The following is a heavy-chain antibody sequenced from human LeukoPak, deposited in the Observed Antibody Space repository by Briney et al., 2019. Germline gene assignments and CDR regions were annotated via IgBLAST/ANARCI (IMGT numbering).Heavy chain of an antibody. Sequence: SETLSLTCTVSGGSISSYYWSWIRQPPGKGLEWIGYIYYSGSTNYNPSLRSRVTISVDTSKNQFSLNLSSVTAADTAVYYCARDLLSTAGYFDYWGQGTLVTVSS. CDR3: ARDLLSTAGYFDY. CDR2: IYYSGST. J-gene: IGHJ4*02. D-gene: IGHD6-19*01. V-gene: IGHV4-59*01. CDR1: GGSISSYY.